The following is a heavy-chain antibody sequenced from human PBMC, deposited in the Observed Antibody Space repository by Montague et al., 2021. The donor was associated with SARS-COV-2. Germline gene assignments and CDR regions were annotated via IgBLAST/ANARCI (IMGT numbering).Heavy chain of an antibody. CDR3: AREYSSGVYFDY. V-gene: IGHV2-70*11. CDR1: GFSLSTSGMC. Sequence: PALVKPTQTLILTCTFSGFSLSTSGMCVSWIRQPPGKALEWLARXDWDDDKYYSTSLKTRLTISKDTSKNQVVLTMTNMDPVDTATYYCAREYSSGVYFDYWGQGTLVTVSS. CDR2: XDWDDDK. D-gene: IGHD6-19*01. J-gene: IGHJ4*02.